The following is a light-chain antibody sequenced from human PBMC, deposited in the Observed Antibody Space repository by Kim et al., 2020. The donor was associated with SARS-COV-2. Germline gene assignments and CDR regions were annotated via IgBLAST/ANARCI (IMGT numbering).Light chain of an antibody. CDR2: GAS. V-gene: IGKV3-15*01. CDR1: QSVSSN. Sequence: SPGERATLSCRASQSVSSNLAWYQQKPGQAPRLLIYGASTRATGIPARFSGSGSGTEFTLTISSLQSEDFAVYYCQQYNNWPPVTFGGGTKVEIK. J-gene: IGKJ4*01. CDR3: QQYNNWPPVT.